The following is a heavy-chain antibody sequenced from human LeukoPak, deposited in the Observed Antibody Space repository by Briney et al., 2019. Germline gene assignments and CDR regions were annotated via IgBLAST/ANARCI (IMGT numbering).Heavy chain of an antibody. Sequence: SETLSLTCSVSGDSISSSGYYWDWIRQPPGKGLEWIGSSYHSGSTYYNPSLKSRVTISVDTSKNQFSLKLSSVTAADTAVYYCARVQPTYCSSTSCYKGRDDAFDIWGQGTMVTVSS. V-gene: IGHV4-39*07. CDR3: ARVQPTYCSSTSCYKGRDDAFDI. D-gene: IGHD2-2*02. CDR2: SYHSGST. J-gene: IGHJ3*02. CDR1: GDSISSSGYY.